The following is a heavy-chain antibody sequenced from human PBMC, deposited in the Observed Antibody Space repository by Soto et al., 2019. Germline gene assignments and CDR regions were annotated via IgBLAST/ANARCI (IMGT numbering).Heavy chain of an antibody. D-gene: IGHD4-17*01. CDR1: GFTFDDYA. Sequence: GGSLRLSCAASGFTFDDYAMHWVRQAPGKGLEWVSGISWNSGSIGYADSVKGRFTISRDNAKNSLYLQMNSLRAEDTALYYCAKDISYGDYYFDYSGQETLVIVA. V-gene: IGHV3-9*01. CDR3: AKDISYGDYYFDY. J-gene: IGHJ4*02. CDR2: ISWNSGSI.